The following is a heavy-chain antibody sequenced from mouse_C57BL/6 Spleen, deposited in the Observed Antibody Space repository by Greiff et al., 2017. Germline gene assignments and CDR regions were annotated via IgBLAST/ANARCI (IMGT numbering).Heavy chain of an antibody. Sequence: QVQLKESGPELVKPGASVKISCKASGYAFSSSWMNWVKQRPGKGLEWIGRIYPGDGDTNYNGKFKGKATLTADKSSSTAYMQRSSLTSEDSAVYFCARTVMGYYYGSSHFDYWGQGTTLTVSS. V-gene: IGHV1-82*01. J-gene: IGHJ2*01. D-gene: IGHD1-1*01. CDR3: ARTVMGYYYGSSHFDY. CDR1: GYAFSSSW. CDR2: IYPGDGDT.